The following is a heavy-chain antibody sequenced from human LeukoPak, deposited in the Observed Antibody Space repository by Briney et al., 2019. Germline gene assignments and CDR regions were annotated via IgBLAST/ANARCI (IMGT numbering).Heavy chain of an antibody. CDR1: GGSISSSSYY. CDR2: IYYSGST. D-gene: IGHD4-17*01. Sequence: SETLSLTCTVSGGSISSSSYYWGWIRQPPGKGLEWIGSIYYSGSTYYNPSLKSRVTISVDTSKNQFSLKLSSVTAADTAVYYCARRTTTVTTMFDPWGQGTPVTVSS. J-gene: IGHJ5*02. CDR3: ARRTTTVTTMFDP. V-gene: IGHV4-39*01.